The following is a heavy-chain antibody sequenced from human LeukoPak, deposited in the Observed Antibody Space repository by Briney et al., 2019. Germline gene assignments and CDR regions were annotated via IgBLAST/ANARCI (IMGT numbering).Heavy chain of an antibody. CDR3: ARDRDLYCSSTSCYSPFDY. V-gene: IGHV1-69*13. Sequence: SVKVSCKASGGTFSSYAISWVRQAPGQGLEWMGGIIPIFGTANYAQKFQGRVTITADESTSTAYMELSSLRSEDTAVYYCARDRDLYCSSTSCYSPFDYWGQGTLSPSPQ. CDR2: IIPIFGTA. CDR1: GGTFSSYA. D-gene: IGHD2-2*01. J-gene: IGHJ4*02.